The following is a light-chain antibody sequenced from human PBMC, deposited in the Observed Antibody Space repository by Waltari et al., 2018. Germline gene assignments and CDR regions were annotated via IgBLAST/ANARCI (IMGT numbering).Light chain of an antibody. CDR3: QQGYNTPRT. CDR2: AAS. V-gene: IGKV1-12*01. J-gene: IGKJ1*01. Sequence: DIQMTQSPSSLSASVGDKVTITCRASQGISSWLAWYQQKPGKAPKLLFYAASSLQSGVPSRFSGSGSGTDYTLTISSLQPEDFATYYCQQGYNTPRTFGQGTKVEI. CDR1: QGISSW.